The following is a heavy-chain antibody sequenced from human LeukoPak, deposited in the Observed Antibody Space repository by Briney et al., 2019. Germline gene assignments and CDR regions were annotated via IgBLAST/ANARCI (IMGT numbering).Heavy chain of an antibody. Sequence: GGSLRLSCAASGFTFSSYWMSWVRQAPGKGLEWVANIKQDGSEKYYVDSVKGRFTISRDNAKNSLHLQMNSLRAKDTAVYYCARRYCSSTSCPEDYWGQGTLVTVSS. V-gene: IGHV3-7*01. CDR3: ARRYCSSTSCPEDY. CDR1: GFTFSSYW. CDR2: IKQDGSEK. D-gene: IGHD2-2*01. J-gene: IGHJ4*02.